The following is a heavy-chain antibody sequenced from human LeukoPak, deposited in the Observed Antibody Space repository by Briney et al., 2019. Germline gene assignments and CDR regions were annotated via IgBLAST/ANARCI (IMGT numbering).Heavy chain of an antibody. CDR2: ISGSGGST. Sequence: GGSLRLSCAASGFTFSSYAMSWVRQAPGNGLEWVSAISGSGGSTYYADSVKGRFTISRDNSKNTLYLQMNSLRAEDTAVYYCAKDKSSGWYGYFQHWGQGTLVTVSS. D-gene: IGHD6-19*01. V-gene: IGHV3-23*01. J-gene: IGHJ1*01. CDR1: GFTFSSYA. CDR3: AKDKSSGWYGYFQH.